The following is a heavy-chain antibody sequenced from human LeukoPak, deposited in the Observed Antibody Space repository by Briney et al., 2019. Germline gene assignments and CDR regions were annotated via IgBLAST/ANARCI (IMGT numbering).Heavy chain of an antibody. CDR3: ARDCSDTCCFGF. V-gene: IGHV3-7*03. CDR2: IKQDGSEK. Sequence: GGSLRLSCAASGFTFSSYAMSWVRQAPGKGLEWVANIKQDGSEKYYVDSVKGRFTISRDNAKNSLYLQMNSLRAEDTAVYYCARDCSDTCCFGFWGQGTLVTVSS. D-gene: IGHD2-2*01. CDR1: GFTFSSYA. J-gene: IGHJ4*02.